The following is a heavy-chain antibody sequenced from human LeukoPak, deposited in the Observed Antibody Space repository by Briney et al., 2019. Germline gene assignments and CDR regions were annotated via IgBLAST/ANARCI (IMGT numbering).Heavy chain of an antibody. CDR1: GGTFSSYA. Sequence: ASVKVSCKASGGTFSSYAISWARQAPGQGLECMVGIIPIFGTANYAQKFQGRVTITADKSTSTAYMELSSLRSEDTAVYFFVRAEDGIRYCGGDCYRTDYWGQGTLVTVSS. CDR3: VRAEDGIRYCGGDCYRTDY. CDR2: IIPIFGTA. D-gene: IGHD2-21*02. V-gene: IGHV1-69*06. J-gene: IGHJ4*02.